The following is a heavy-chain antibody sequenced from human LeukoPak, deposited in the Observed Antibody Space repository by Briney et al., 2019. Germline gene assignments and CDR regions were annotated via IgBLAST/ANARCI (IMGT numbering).Heavy chain of an antibody. CDR1: EFTFSTYA. CDR3: ARDETGRLDY. CDR2: ISGSGGST. Sequence: GGSLRLSCAASEFTFSTYAMSWVRQAPGKGLEWVSAISGSGGSTFYADSVKGRFTISRDNSKNTLYLQMNSLRAEDTAVYYCARDETGRLDYWGQGTLVTVSS. D-gene: IGHD1-1*01. V-gene: IGHV3-23*01. J-gene: IGHJ4*02.